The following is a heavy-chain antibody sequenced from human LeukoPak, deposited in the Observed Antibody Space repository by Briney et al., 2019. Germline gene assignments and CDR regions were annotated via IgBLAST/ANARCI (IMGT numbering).Heavy chain of an antibody. CDR1: GGSFSGYY. J-gene: IGHJ5*02. Sequence: SETLSLTCAVYGGSFSGYYWSWIRQPPGKGLEWIGEINHSGSTNYNPSLKSRATISVDTSKNQFSLKLSSVTAADTAVYYCARGPIVVVPAAMWWFDPWGQGTLVTVSS. CDR2: INHSGST. CDR3: ARGPIVVVPAAMWWFDP. D-gene: IGHD2-2*01. V-gene: IGHV4-34*01.